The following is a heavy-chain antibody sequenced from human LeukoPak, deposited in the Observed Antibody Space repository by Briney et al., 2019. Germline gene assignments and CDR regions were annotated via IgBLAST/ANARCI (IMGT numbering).Heavy chain of an antibody. CDR3: VKDSCSGGSCYSFHP. V-gene: IGHV3-64D*06. J-gene: IGHJ5*02. Sequence: HPGGSLRLSCSASGFTFSSYAMHWVRQAPGKGLEYVSATSSNGGSTYYADSVKGRFTISRDNSKNTLYLQMSSLRAEDTAVYYCVKDSCSGGSCYSFHPWGQGTLVTVSS. CDR2: TSSNGGST. D-gene: IGHD2-15*01. CDR1: GFTFSSYA.